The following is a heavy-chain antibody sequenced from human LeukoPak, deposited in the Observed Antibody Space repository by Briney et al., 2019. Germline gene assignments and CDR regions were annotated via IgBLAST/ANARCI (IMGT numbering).Heavy chain of an antibody. CDR2: ISSSGSTI. CDR3: ARDVYVGATAPDGYFQH. CDR1: GFTFSDYY. V-gene: IGHV3-11*04. J-gene: IGHJ1*01. D-gene: IGHD1-26*01. Sequence: NAGGSLRLYCAASGFTFSDYYMSWIRQAPGKGLEWVSYISSSGSTIYYADSVKGRFTISRDNAKNSLYLQMNSLRAEDTAVYYCARDVYVGATAPDGYFQHWGQGTLVTVSS.